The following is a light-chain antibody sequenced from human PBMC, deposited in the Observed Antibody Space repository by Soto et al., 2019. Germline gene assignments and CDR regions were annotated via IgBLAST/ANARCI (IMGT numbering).Light chain of an antibody. CDR3: LQYNDLPPT. Sequence: DIQMTQSPSTLSASVGDRVTITCRASQSISSWLAWYQQKPGKAPKRLIYGISNLQSGVPSRFSGSGSGTEFTLLITSLQPEDFATYFCLQYNDLPPTFGLGTSVAVK. CDR2: GIS. V-gene: IGKV1-5*01. J-gene: IGKJ1*01. CDR1: QSISSW.